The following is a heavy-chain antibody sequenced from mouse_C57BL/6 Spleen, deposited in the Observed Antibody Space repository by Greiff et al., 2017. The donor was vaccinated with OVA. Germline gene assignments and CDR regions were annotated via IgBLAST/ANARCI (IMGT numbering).Heavy chain of an antibody. D-gene: IGHD2-3*01. CDR1: GYTFTDYN. CDR3: AREGGLLTFAY. J-gene: IGHJ3*01. CDR2: INPNNGGT. V-gene: IGHV1-22*01. Sequence: VQLQQSGPELVKPGASVKMSCKASGYTFTDYNMHWVKQSHGKSLEWIGYINPNNGGTSYNQKFKGKAKLTVNKYYSPAYIELRILTSEYSAVYYCAREGGLLTFAYWGQGTLVTVSA.